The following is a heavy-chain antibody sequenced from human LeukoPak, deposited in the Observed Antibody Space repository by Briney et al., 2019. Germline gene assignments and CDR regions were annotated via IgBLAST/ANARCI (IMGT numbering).Heavy chain of an antibody. D-gene: IGHD4/OR15-4a*01. CDR1: GGSVSSGSYY. Sequence: SETLSLTCTVSGGSVSSGSYYWSWIRQPPGKGLDWVGNIYKSRSTNYNPSLKSRVSISVDTSKNQLSLKLSSVTAADTAIYYCARSIPMVAPEALWGQGTLVTVSS. CDR2: IYKSRST. V-gene: IGHV4-61*01. CDR3: ARSIPMVAPEAL. J-gene: IGHJ4*02.